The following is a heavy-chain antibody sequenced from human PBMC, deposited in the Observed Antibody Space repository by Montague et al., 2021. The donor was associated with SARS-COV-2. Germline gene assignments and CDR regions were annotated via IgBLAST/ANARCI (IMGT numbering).Heavy chain of an antibody. Sequence: SETLSLTCTVSRDSIGSHNYFWAWIRQPPGKGPEWIGSVDYSGLTFYNPSLESRVTISVDTSKKQFSLKVNSVTAADTAVYYCAKDGEALAWGTFDIWGQGTMVTVSS. CDR3: AKDGEALAWGTFDI. D-gene: IGHD3-10*01. J-gene: IGHJ3*02. CDR1: RDSIGSHNYF. V-gene: IGHV4-39*07. CDR2: VDYSGLT.